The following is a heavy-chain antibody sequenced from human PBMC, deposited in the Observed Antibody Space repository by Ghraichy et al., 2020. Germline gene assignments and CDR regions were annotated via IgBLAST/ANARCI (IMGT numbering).Heavy chain of an antibody. D-gene: IGHD2-21*02. CDR3: ARVKTVSRVDY. V-gene: IGHV4-59*11. Sequence: SETLSLTCTVSGTSIDSHYWTWIRQSPGKGLEWIGYIYYSGTTNYNPSLESRVTISVDTSQNQFSLRLSSVTAADTAVYYCARVKTVSRVDYWGQGKPVTVSS. CDR1: GTSIDSHY. J-gene: IGHJ4*02. CDR2: IYYSGTT.